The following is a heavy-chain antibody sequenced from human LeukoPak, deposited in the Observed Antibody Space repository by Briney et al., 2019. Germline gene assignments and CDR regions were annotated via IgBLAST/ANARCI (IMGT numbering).Heavy chain of an antibody. D-gene: IGHD6-13*01. CDR3: ARGGIAAAATYFDY. CDR1: GFTFSSYS. Sequence: PGGSLRLSCAASGFTFSSYSMNWVRQAPGKGLEWVSSISSSSSYIYYADSVKGRFTIPRDNAKNSLYLQMNSLRAEDTAVYYCARGGIAAAATYFDYWGQGTLVTVSS. J-gene: IGHJ4*02. V-gene: IGHV3-21*01. CDR2: ISSSSSYI.